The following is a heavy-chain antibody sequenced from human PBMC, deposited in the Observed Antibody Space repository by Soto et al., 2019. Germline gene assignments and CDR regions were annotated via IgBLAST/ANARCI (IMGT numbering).Heavy chain of an antibody. CDR3: ARGTSYYNGSESPDY. CDR1: GGSISSGGYY. V-gene: IGHV4-31*03. D-gene: IGHD3-10*01. CDR2: LYYSGST. Sequence: SETLSLTCTVPGGSISSGGYYWSWIRQHPGKGLEWIWYLYYSGSTFYNPSLKSRVTISVDPSKNQFSLKLSSVTAADTSVYYCARGTSYYNGSESPDYWGQGTLVTVSS. J-gene: IGHJ4*02.